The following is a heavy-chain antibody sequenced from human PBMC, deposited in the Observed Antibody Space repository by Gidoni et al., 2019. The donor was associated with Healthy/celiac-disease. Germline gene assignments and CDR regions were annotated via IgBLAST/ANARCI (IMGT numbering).Heavy chain of an antibody. D-gene: IGHD3-22*01. CDR3: ARDHYDSSGYPNDAFDI. J-gene: IGHJ3*02. CDR2: ISSSSSYI. V-gene: IGHV3-21*01. Sequence: EVQLVESGGGLVKPGGSLRLSCAASGFTSSSYSMNWVRQAPGKGLEWVSSISSSSSYIYYADSVKGRFTISRDNAKNSLYLQMNSLRAEDTAVYYCARDHYDSSGYPNDAFDIWGQGTMVTVSS. CDR1: GFTSSSYS.